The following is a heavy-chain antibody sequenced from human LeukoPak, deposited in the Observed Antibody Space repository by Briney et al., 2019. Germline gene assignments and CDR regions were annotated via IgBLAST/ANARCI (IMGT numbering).Heavy chain of an antibody. CDR1: GYTFTDYS. CDR3: ARDRSLGSFYKWFDP. V-gene: IGHV1-46*01. D-gene: IGHD1-26*01. J-gene: IGHJ5*02. CDR2: FNPSGGLT. Sequence: ASVKVSCKASGYTFTDYSMHWGRQAPGQGLKWMAIFNPSGGLTSYAQKFQGRVTMTRDTSTSTVYMELSSLRSEDTAVYYCARDRSLGSFYKWFDPWGQGTLVTVSS.